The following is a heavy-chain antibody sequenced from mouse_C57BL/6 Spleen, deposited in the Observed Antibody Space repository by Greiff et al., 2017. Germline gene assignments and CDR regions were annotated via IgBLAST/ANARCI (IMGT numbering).Heavy chain of an antibody. CDR2: ISYDGSN. D-gene: IGHD1-1*01. J-gene: IGHJ2*01. CDR1: GYSITSGYY. V-gene: IGHV3-6*01. CDR3: ASETTVVAPYYFDY. Sequence: ESGPGLVKPSQSLSLTCSVTGYSITSGYYWNWIRQFPGNKLEWMGYISYDGSNNYNPSLKNRISITRDPSKNQFLLKLNSVTTEDTATYYCASETTVVAPYYFDYWGQGTTLTVSS.